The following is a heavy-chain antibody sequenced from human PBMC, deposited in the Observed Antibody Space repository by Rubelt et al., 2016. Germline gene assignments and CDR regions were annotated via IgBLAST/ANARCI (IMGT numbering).Heavy chain of an antibody. CDR2: IGHDGTEK. J-gene: IGHJ4*02. Sequence: QAPGKGLEWVANIGHDGTEKYYADSVKGRFTVSRDNAKNSLYLQMNSLSDEDTAVYYCARDFSSYSSSWYFDYWGQGTLVTVSS. D-gene: IGHD6-13*01. CDR3: ARDFSSYSSSWYFDY. V-gene: IGHV3-7*04.